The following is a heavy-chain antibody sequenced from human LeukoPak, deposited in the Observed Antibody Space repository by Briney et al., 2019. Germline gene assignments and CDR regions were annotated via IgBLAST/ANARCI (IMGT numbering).Heavy chain of an antibody. J-gene: IGHJ3*02. Sequence: SETLSLTCTVSDGSIGSYYWSWIRQPPGKGLEWIGSIYYSGSTYYNPSLKSRVTISVDTSKNQFSLKLTSVTAADTAVYYCARGGWSEAFDIWGQGTMVTVSS. D-gene: IGHD2-15*01. V-gene: IGHV4-59*12. CDR2: IYYSGST. CDR1: DGSIGSYY. CDR3: ARGGWSEAFDI.